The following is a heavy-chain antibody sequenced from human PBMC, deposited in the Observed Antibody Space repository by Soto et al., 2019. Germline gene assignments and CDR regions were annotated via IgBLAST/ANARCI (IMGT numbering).Heavy chain of an antibody. Sequence: GGSLGLCCASSGFTVSSYNMNWVRQAPGKGLEWVSSISSSSGYIFYPDSVKGRFTISRDNAKNSLYLQMNSLRAEDTAVYYCARDPTYYDSSGYYPYNWFDPWGQGTLVTVSS. CDR1: GFTVSSYN. CDR3: ARDPTYYDSSGYYPYNWFDP. J-gene: IGHJ5*02. CDR2: ISSSSGYI. V-gene: IGHV3-21*01. D-gene: IGHD3-22*01.